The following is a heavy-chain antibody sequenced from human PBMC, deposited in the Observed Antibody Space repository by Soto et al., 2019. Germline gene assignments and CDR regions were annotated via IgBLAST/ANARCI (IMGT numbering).Heavy chain of an antibody. J-gene: IGHJ5*02. CDR1: AGTFVNYA. CDR2: ITPMFGTT. D-gene: IGHD1-26*01. Sequence: QVQLVQSGAEVKKPGSSVKVSCKASAGTFVNYAITWVRQAPGQGLELMGTITPMFGTTYNAQKFNGRVTITANESTSNAFIELSGLRSQDAVIYYRARTALSGILLGAVDPWGQGTLVTVSS. CDR3: ARTALSGILLGAVDP. V-gene: IGHV1-69*18.